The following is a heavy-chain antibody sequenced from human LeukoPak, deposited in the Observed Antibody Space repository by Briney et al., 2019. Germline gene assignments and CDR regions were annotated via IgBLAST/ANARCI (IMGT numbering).Heavy chain of an antibody. CDR2: IGYDGSSK. D-gene: IGHD6-19*01. Sequence: GGSLRLSCAASGFTFSSYGMHWVRQAPGKGLEWVAFIGYDGSSKFYADPVKGRFTISRDTSTKTLYLQMDSLRAEDTALYYCAKDRTVFGFGWYVIDYWGQGTLVTVSS. V-gene: IGHV3-30*02. CDR1: GFTFSSYG. CDR3: AKDRTVFGFGWYVIDY. J-gene: IGHJ4*02.